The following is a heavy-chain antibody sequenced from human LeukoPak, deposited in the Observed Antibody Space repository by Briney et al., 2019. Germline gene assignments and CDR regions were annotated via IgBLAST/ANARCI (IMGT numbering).Heavy chain of an antibody. CDR1: GGSFSGYY. CDR2: IYYSGST. Sequence: SETLSLTCAVYGGSFSGYYWSWIRQPPGKGLEWIGYIYYSGSTNYNPSLKSRVTISVDTSKNQFSLKLSSVTAADTAVYYCARVVLGVWFGELLFPNWFDPWGQGTLVTVSS. J-gene: IGHJ5*02. CDR3: ARVVLGVWFGELLFPNWFDP. V-gene: IGHV4-59*01. D-gene: IGHD3-10*01.